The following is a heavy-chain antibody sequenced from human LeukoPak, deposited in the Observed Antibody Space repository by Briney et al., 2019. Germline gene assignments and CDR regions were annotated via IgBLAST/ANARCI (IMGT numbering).Heavy chain of an antibody. CDR2: INPSGGST. V-gene: IGHV1-46*01. J-gene: IGHJ4*02. CDR3: ARDLGERAPTPDY. D-gene: IGHD3-16*01. Sequence: GASVKVSCKASGYTLTGYYMHWVRQAPGQGLEWMGIINPSGGSTSYAQKFQGRVTMTRDMSTSTVYMELSSLRSEDTAVYYCARDLGERAPTPDYWGQGTLVTVSS. CDR1: GYTLTGYY.